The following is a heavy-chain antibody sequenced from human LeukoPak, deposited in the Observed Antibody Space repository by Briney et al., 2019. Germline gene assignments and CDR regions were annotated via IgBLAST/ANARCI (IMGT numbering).Heavy chain of an antibody. V-gene: IGHV4-39*01. CDR2: IYYSGTT. CDR1: GGSISSSNYY. Sequence: SETLSLTCTVSGGSISSSNYYWGWIRRPAGKGVEWIGSIYYSGTTYYSSSLKSRVIISVDTSKNQFSLKLSSVTATDTAVYYCARHEAQDFDYWGQGTLVTVSS. CDR3: ARHEAQDFDY. J-gene: IGHJ4*02.